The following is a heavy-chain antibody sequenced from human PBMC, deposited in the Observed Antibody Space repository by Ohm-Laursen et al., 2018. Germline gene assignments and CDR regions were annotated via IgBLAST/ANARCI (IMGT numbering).Heavy chain of an antibody. Sequence: SLRLSCAASGFSFSSYNMNWVRQAPGKGLEWVSSISSSSSYIYYADSVKGRFTISRDNAKNSLYLQMNSLRAEDTAVYYCARSHAHYNDFWGDFQPYFDYWGQGTLVTVSS. CDR1: GFSFSSYN. CDR2: ISSSSSYI. V-gene: IGHV3-21*01. CDR3: ARSHAHYNDFWGDFQPYFDY. J-gene: IGHJ4*02. D-gene: IGHD3-3*01.